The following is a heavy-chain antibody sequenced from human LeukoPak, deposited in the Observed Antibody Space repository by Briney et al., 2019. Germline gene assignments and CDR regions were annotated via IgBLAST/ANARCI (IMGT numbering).Heavy chain of an antibody. Sequence: SETLSLTCTVSNGSVRSYYWSWVRQSPGKGLEWIGYIYYSGSTYYTPSLKSRVTISVDTSKNQFSLKLSSVTAADTAVYYCALIGASSWYDYWGQGTLVTVSS. CDR2: IYYSGST. CDR1: NGSVRSYY. V-gene: IGHV4-59*06. J-gene: IGHJ4*02. D-gene: IGHD6-13*01. CDR3: ALIGASSWYDY.